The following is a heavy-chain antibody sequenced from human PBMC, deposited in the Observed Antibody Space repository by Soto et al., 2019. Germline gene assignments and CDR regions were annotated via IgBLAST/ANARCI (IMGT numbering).Heavy chain of an antibody. CDR3: ARLSGSYNDRYFDY. V-gene: IGHV4-30-4*08. D-gene: IGHD1-26*01. CDR2: IYYSGST. CDR1: DGYIRSGYYY. J-gene: IGHJ4*02. Sequence: SETQSLTCTVADGYIRSGYYYWSWIQQPPGKGLEWIGYIYYSGSTYYNPSLKSRVTISVDTSKNQFSLKVKSVTAADTAVYYCARLSGSYNDRYFDYWGQGTLVTVSS.